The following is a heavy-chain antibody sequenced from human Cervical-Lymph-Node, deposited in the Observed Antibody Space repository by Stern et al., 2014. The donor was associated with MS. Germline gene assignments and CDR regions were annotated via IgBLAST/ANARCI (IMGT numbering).Heavy chain of an antibody. CDR2: VYYSGAT. D-gene: IGHD2-8*02. CDR1: GDSISSYTHY. V-gene: IGHV4-39*01. Sequence: QVQLQESGPGLVKPSETLSLTCAVSGDSISSYTHYWAWIRQPPGKGLEWIGSVYYSGATYYNPSLKSPVTISVDTSQNPSPLGLNFVTAADTAVYYCAKHACTGAACPFDLWGQGTLVTVSS. J-gene: IGHJ4*02. CDR3: AKHACTGAACPFDL.